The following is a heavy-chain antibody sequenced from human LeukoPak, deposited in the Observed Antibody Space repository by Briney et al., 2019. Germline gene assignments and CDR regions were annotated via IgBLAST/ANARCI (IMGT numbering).Heavy chain of an antibody. D-gene: IGHD6-13*01. Sequence: SETLSLTCTVSGGSISSYYWSWIRQPPGKGLEWIGYIYYSGSTNYNPSLKSRVTISVDTSKNQFSLKLSSVTAADTAVYYFARAPRYSSSWYGWFDPWGQGTLVTVSS. CDR2: IYYSGST. J-gene: IGHJ5*02. CDR3: ARAPRYSSSWYGWFDP. CDR1: GGSISSYY. V-gene: IGHV4-59*12.